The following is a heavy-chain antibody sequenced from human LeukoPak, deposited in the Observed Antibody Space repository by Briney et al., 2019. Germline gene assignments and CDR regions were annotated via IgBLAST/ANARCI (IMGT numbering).Heavy chain of an antibody. D-gene: IGHD2-15*01. CDR1: GFTFDDYA. V-gene: IGHV3-9*01. Sequence: GGSLRLSCAASGFTFDDYAMHWVRQPPGEGLEWVSSISVNSGSIGYADSVRGRFTISRDNGKSALYLQMNSLRTEDTAFYFCAKGFFGKHCTGGSCYSWYFDLWGRGALVTVSS. CDR2: ISVNSGSI. CDR3: AKGFFGKHCTGGSCYSWYFDL. J-gene: IGHJ2*01.